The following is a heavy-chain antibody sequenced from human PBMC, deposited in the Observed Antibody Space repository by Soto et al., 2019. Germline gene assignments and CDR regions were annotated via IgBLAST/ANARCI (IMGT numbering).Heavy chain of an antibody. CDR1: GFTFSSYA. CDR3: AKKGDYYGSGTGPRPYYFDY. V-gene: IGHV3-23*01. D-gene: IGHD3-10*01. CDR2: ISGSGGST. J-gene: IGHJ4*02. Sequence: PGGSLRLSCAASGFTFSSYAMSWVRQAPGKGLEWVSAISGSGGSTYYADSVKGRFTISRDNSKNTLYLQMNSLRAEDTAVYYCAKKGDYYGSGTGPRPYYFDYWGQGTLVTVSS.